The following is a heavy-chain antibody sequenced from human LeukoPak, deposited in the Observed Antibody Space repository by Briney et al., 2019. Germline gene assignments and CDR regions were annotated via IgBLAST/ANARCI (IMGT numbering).Heavy chain of an antibody. J-gene: IGHJ3*02. CDR1: GFIFSSYS. D-gene: IGHD3-10*02. CDR2: ISDIGIGT. V-gene: IGHV3-23*01. Sequence: GGSLRLPCAASGFIFSSYSMSWVRQAPGKGLELVSSISDIGIGTYYADSVKGRFTIFRDNSKNILYLQMNSLRAEDTAIYYCAKRGGGTMFAFDIWGQGTMVTVSS. CDR3: AKRGGGTMFAFDI.